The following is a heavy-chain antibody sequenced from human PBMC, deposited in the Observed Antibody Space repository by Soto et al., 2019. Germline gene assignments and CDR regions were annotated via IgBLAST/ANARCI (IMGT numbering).Heavy chain of an antibody. J-gene: IGHJ4*02. D-gene: IGHD5-18*01. CDR2: INAGNGNT. CDR1: GYTFTSYA. V-gene: IGHV1-3*01. Sequence: QVQLVQSGAEVKKPGASVKVSCKASGYTFTSYAMHWVRQAPGQRLEWMGWINAGNGNTKYSQKFQGRVTITRDTSVIIPDLELRSLLSADTAVNHCATRTAPSFYDYWGQGTLVTVSA. CDR3: ATRTAPSFYDY.